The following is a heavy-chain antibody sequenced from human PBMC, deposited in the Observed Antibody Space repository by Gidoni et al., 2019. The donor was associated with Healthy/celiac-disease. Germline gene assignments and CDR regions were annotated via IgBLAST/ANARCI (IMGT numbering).Heavy chain of an antibody. Sequence: QVQLVQSGAEVKKPGSSVKVSCTASGCTFSSHAISWVRQAPGQGLEWMGGIIPIFGTANYAQKFQGRVTITADEATSTAYMELSSLRSEDTAVYYCARDRDYVWGTTLHGYWFDPWGQGTLVTVSS. CDR1: GCTFSSHA. CDR2: IIPIFGTA. V-gene: IGHV1-69*01. CDR3: ARDRDYVWGTTLHGYWFDP. J-gene: IGHJ5*02. D-gene: IGHD3-16*01.